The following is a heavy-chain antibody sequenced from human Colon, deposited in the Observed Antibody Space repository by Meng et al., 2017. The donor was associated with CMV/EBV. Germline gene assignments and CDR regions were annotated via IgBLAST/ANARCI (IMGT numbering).Heavy chain of an antibody. CDR3: ARRNSSSWYRNYYHAMDV. D-gene: IGHD6-13*01. J-gene: IGHJ6*02. Sequence: GGSLRLSCVGAQFSFNDYVMNWVRQAPGRGLEWISCISGSGSLIYYADSVRGRFTISRDNAKKSLYLQMNSLRAEDTAVYYCARRNSSSWYRNYYHAMDVWGQGTTVTVSS. CDR1: QFSFNDYV. V-gene: IGHV3-48*03. CDR2: ISGSGSLI.